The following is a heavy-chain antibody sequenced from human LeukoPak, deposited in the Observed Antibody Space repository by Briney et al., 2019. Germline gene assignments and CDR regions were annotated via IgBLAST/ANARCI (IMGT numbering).Heavy chain of an antibody. Sequence: GGSVRLSCAASGFTFSTYWMHWVRQAPGKGLVWVSRISTDGSSTTYADSVEGRFTISRDNARNTLYLQMNSLRAEDTAVYYCARLITGHDAFDIWGQGTMVTVSS. J-gene: IGHJ3*02. CDR3: ARLITGHDAFDI. CDR2: ISTDGSST. CDR1: GFTFSTYW. V-gene: IGHV3-74*01. D-gene: IGHD1-20*01.